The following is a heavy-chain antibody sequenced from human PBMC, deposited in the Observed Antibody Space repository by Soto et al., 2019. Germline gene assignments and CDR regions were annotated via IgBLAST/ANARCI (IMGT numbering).Heavy chain of an antibody. CDR2: ISGSGGST. V-gene: IGHV3-23*01. Sequence: GGSLRLSCAASGFTFSSYAMSWVRQAPGKGLEWVSAISGSGGSTYYADSVKGRFTISRDNSKNTLYLQMNSLRAEDTAVYYCATRLGYCSSTSCPASYFDYWGQGTLVTVSS. CDR1: GFTFSSYA. D-gene: IGHD2-2*01. CDR3: ATRLGYCSSTSCPASYFDY. J-gene: IGHJ4*02.